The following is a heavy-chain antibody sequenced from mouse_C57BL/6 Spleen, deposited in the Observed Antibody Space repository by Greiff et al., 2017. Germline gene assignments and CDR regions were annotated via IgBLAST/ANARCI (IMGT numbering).Heavy chain of an antibody. J-gene: IGHJ2*01. V-gene: IGHV2-5*01. CDR3: AKNGGDSSGYVFDY. CDR1: GFSLTSYG. CDR2: IWRGGST. D-gene: IGHD3-2*02. Sequence: VKLQESGPGLVQPSQSLSITCTVSGFSLTSYGVHWVRQSPGKGLEWLGVIWRGGSTDYNAAFMSRLSITKDNSKSQVFFKMNSLQADDTAIYYCAKNGGDSSGYVFDYWGQGTTLTVSS.